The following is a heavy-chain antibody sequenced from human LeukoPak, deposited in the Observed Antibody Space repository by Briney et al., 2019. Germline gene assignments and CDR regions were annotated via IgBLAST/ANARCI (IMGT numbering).Heavy chain of an antibody. CDR2: ISGSGGNT. V-gene: IGHV3-23*01. D-gene: IGHD2-2*01. J-gene: IGHJ4*02. Sequence: GGSLRLSCAASGFTFSGYALNWVRQAPGKGLEWVSLISGSGGNTDYADSVKGRFTISRDNSKNTLYLQMNSLRAEDTAVYYCAKALSRLLSDYWGQGTLVTVSS. CDR3: AKALSRLLSDY. CDR1: GFTFSGYA.